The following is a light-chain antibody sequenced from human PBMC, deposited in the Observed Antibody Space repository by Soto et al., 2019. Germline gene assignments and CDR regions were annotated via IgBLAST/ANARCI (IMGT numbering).Light chain of an antibody. CDR3: QQYTQWPIT. Sequence: PGETVTLSCRARQRIARNYLAWYQQQPGRAPRLLIYGISTRATGIPARFSGSGPGTDFTLTISSLQSEDFAVYYCQQYTQWPITFGQGTRLEIK. CDR2: GIS. V-gene: IGKV3-15*01. CDR1: QRIARN. J-gene: IGKJ5*01.